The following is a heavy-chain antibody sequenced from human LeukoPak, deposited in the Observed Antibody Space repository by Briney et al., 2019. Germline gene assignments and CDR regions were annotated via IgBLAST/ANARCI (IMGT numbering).Heavy chain of an antibody. CDR2: ISYDGSNK. CDR3: ARGPDYGDYAYYYYGMDV. CDR1: GFTFSSYA. J-gene: IGHJ6*02. Sequence: PGGSLRLSCAASGFTFSSYAMHRVRQAPGKGLEWVAVISYDGSNKYYADSVKGRFTISRDNSKNTLYLQMNSLRAEDTALYYCARGPDYGDYAYYYYGMDVWGQGTTVTVSS. V-gene: IGHV3-30-3*01. D-gene: IGHD4-17*01.